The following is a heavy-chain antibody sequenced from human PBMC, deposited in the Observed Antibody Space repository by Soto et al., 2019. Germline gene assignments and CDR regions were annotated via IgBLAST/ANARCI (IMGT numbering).Heavy chain of an antibody. CDR2: INPNSGGT. V-gene: IGHV1-2*02. Sequence: ASVKVSCKASGYTFTGYYMHWVRQAPGQGLEWMGWINPNSGGTNYAQKFQGRVTMTRDTSISTAYMELSRLRSDDTAVYYCARGTIVVVPAAIWFDPWGQGTLVTV. CDR1: GYTFTGYY. CDR3: ARGTIVVVPAAIWFDP. D-gene: IGHD2-2*01. J-gene: IGHJ5*02.